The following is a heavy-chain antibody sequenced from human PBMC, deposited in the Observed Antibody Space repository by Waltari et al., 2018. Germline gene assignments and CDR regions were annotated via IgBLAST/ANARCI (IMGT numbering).Heavy chain of an antibody. J-gene: IGHJ4*02. V-gene: IGHV1-2*06. D-gene: IGHD7-27*01. CDR1: GYSFTAYY. Sequence: QVQMVQSGAEVKKPGASVKVSCKASGYSFTAYYLHWVRQAHGQGLEWQGRINPNSGATTYAQMFQGRVTMTRDTSISTAYMEVTGLRSDDTAVYYCARVLSTVQLGIFAYWGQGTVVTVSS. CDR3: ARVLSTVQLGIFAY. CDR2: INPNSGAT.